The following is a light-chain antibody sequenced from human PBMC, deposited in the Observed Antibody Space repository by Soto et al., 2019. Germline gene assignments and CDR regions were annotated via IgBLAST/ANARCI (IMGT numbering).Light chain of an antibody. CDR3: CSFAGSSTFWV. V-gene: IGLV2-23*02. J-gene: IGLJ3*02. CDR2: EVN. CDR1: TSDVGGYDV. Sequence: ALAQHASVSGSPGQSITISCSGTTSDVGGYDVVSWYQQHPGKAPKLMIFEVNQRPSGVSDRFSGSKSGNTASLTISGLQAGDEADYYCCSFAGSSTFWVFGGGTKVTVL.